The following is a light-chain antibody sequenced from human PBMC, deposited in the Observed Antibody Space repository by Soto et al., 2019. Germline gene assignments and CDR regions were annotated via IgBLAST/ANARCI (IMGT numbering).Light chain of an antibody. CDR1: ESVSSN. J-gene: IGKJ1*01. V-gene: IGKV3-20*01. CDR2: GAS. CDR3: QQYGSSGT. Sequence: EIVMTQSPAALSVSPGERVTLSYRASESVSSNLAWYQQKPGQAPRLLIYGASNRATGIPDRFSGSGSGTDFTLTISRLEPEDFAVYYCQQYGSSGTFGQGTKVDIK.